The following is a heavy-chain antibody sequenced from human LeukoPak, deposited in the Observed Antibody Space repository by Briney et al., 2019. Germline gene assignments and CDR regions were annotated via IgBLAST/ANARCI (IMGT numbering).Heavy chain of an antibody. J-gene: IGHJ6*02. CDR1: GFTYNDYH. CDR2: IGIRRRYI. Sequence: GGSLRHSRRAPGFTYNDYHRSWLRQAQGMGLESISYIGIRRRYINHTDSLKCRFTISADNPKNLLYMQMTSLRAAEKAVYYCARCGTPNNYQYYGLDVWGQGTTVTVSS. V-gene: IGHV3-11*03. D-gene: IGHD5-24*01. CDR3: ARCGTPNNYQYYGLDV.